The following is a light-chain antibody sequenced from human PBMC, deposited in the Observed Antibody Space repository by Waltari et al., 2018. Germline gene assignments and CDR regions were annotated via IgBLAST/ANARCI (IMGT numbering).Light chain of an antibody. CDR3: QSADSSGSYVQ. J-gene: IGLJ3*02. CDR2: RVT. V-gene: IGLV3-25*02. CDR1: DLSEAT. Sequence: SYELTQPPSLSVSPGQTARIACSGNDLSEATRYWYQQKQSQVPVLVIYRVTERATGISERCAGSRSGSAVTLTISGVQAEDEADYDCQSADSSGSYVQFGGGTKLTVL.